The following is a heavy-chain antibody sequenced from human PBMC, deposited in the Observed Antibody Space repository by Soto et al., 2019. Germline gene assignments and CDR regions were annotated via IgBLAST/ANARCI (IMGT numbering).Heavy chain of an antibody. CDR3: ARDLIAVAGFGY. Sequence: QVQLVQSGAEVKKPGASVKVSCKASGYTFTSYYMHWVRQAPGQGLEWMGIINPSGGSTSYAQKFQGRVTMTRDTSTRTVYMELSSLRSEDTAVYYCARDLIAVAGFGYWGQGTLVTVSS. CDR2: INPSGGST. CDR1: GYTFTSYY. J-gene: IGHJ4*02. V-gene: IGHV1-46*01. D-gene: IGHD6-19*01.